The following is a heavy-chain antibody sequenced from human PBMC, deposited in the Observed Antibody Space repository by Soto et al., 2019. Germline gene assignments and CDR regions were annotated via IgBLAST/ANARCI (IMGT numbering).Heavy chain of an antibody. CDR1: GGSISNYY. V-gene: IGHV4-59*08. D-gene: IGHD1-26*01. CDR2: VHYSGST. Sequence: QVQLQESGPGLVKPSETLSLTCTVSGGSISNYYWSWIRQPPGKGLEWIGYVHYSGSTNYNSYLKSRVTISVDTSKNQFSLNLSSVTAADTAVYFCARTSGAYPFDHWGQGTLVTVSS. CDR3: ARTSGAYPFDH. J-gene: IGHJ4*02.